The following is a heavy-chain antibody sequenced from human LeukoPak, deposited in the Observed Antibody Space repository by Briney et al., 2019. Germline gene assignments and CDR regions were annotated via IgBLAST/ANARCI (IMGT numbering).Heavy chain of an antibody. D-gene: IGHD3-22*01. Sequence: PGMSLRLSCAASGFTFSSYGMHWVRQAPGKGLEWGTFIWYDGRDKYYSGSVKGRFTISRDNSKNTLYLQVNSLRAEDTAVYYCARDTLINYYDSLGYLDFWGQGTLVTVSS. V-gene: IGHV3-33*01. CDR3: ARDTLINYYDSLGYLDF. CDR2: IWYDGRDK. J-gene: IGHJ4*02. CDR1: GFTFSSYG.